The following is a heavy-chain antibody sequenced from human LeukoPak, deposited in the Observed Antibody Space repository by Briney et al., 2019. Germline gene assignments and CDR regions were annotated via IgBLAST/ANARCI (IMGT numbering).Heavy chain of an antibody. V-gene: IGHV1-8*01. CDR1: GYTFTSYD. J-gene: IGHJ4*02. CDR2: MNPNSGNT. Sequence: ASVKVSCKASGYTFTSYDIDWVRQATGQGLEWMGWMNPNSGNTGYAQKFQGRVTMTRNTSISTAYMELSSLRSDDTAVYYCARIQLWFHYFDYWGQGTLVTVSS. D-gene: IGHD5-18*01. CDR3: ARIQLWFHYFDY.